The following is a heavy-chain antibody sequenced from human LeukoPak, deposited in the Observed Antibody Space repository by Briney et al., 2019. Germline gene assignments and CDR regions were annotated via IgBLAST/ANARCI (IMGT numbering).Heavy chain of an antibody. V-gene: IGHV1-18*01. Sequence: ASVKVSCKASGYTFTSYGISWVRQAPGQGLEWMGRISAYNGNTNFAQKVQGRVTMTTDTATSTAYMELRSLKSDDTAVYYCARDRGYYDSSGYPDYWGQGTLVTVSS. J-gene: IGHJ4*02. CDR3: ARDRGYYDSSGYPDY. CDR1: GYTFTSYG. D-gene: IGHD3-22*01. CDR2: ISAYNGNT.